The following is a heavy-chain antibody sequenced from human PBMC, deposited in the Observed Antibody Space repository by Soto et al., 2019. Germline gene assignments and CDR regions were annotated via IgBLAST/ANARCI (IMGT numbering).Heavy chain of an antibody. CDR3: ARGRSRSLLELPDY. V-gene: IGHV1-8*02. J-gene: IGHJ4*02. Sequence: ASVKVSCKASGYTLTSYDINWVRQATGQGLEWMGWMNPNSGNTGYAQKFQGRVTMTRNTSISTAYMELSSLRSEDTAVYYCARGRSRSLLELPDYWGQGTLVTVSS. D-gene: IGHD1-7*01. CDR2: MNPNSGNT. CDR1: GYTLTSYD.